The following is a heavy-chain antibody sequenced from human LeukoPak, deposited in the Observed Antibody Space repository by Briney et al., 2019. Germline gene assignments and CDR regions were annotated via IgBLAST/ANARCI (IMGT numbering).Heavy chain of an antibody. CDR3: ANGGSSGYYYAADY. Sequence: AGGSLRLSCAASGFTFSSYWMHWVRQAPGKGLVWVSRINSDGSSTSYADSVKGRFTISRDNSKNTLYLQMNSLRAEDTAVYYCANGGSSGYYYAADYWGQGTLVTVSS. CDR2: INSDGSST. CDR1: GFTFSSYW. D-gene: IGHD3-22*01. V-gene: IGHV3-74*01. J-gene: IGHJ4*02.